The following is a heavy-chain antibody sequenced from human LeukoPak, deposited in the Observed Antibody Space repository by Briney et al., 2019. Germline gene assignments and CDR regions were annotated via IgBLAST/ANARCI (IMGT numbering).Heavy chain of an antibody. CDR2: IIPIFGTA. J-gene: IGHJ6*03. V-gene: IGHV1-69*13. CDR1: GGTFSSYA. D-gene: IGHD2-15*01. Sequence: GASVKVSCKASGGTFSSYAISWVRQAPGQGLEWMGGIIPIFGTANYAQKFQGRVTITADESTSTAYMELSSLRSEDTAVYYCARGAIGRILSPFYYYYMDVWGKGTTVTVSS. CDR3: ARGAIGRILSPFYYYYMDV.